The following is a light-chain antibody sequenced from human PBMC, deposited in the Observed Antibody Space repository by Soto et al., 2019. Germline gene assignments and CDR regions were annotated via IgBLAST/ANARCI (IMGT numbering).Light chain of an antibody. V-gene: IGKV1-9*01. J-gene: IGKJ3*01. CDR3: QHLDSYPFT. CDR2: DAS. CDR1: QVITNH. Sequence: DIRLTQSPAFLSASVGDRVTITCRASQVITNHLAWYQQKPGKAPRLLIYDASTLQSGVPSVFSGSESGTEFTLTIDSPQPEDFATYYCQHLDSYPFTFGPGTKVEIK.